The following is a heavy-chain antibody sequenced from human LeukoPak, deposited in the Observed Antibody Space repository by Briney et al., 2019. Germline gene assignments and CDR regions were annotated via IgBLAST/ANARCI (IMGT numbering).Heavy chain of an antibody. Sequence: TGGSLRLSCAASGFTFSSYDMHWVRQATGKGLEWVSAIGTAGNTYYPGSVKGRFTISRENAKNSLYLQMNSLRAGDTAVYYCARDTVNYYDSSGYRFDYWGQGTLVTVSS. D-gene: IGHD3-22*01. CDR2: IGTAGNT. J-gene: IGHJ4*02. CDR3: ARDTVNYYDSSGYRFDY. V-gene: IGHV3-13*01. CDR1: GFTFSSYD.